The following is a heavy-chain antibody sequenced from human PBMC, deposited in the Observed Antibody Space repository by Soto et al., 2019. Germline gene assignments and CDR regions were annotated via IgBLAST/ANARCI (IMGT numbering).Heavy chain of an antibody. D-gene: IGHD3-10*01. CDR1: GGSFSGYY. CDR3: ARYGSGSYYKSGTKSPFDP. V-gene: IGHV4-34*01. Sequence: SETLSLTCAVYGGSFSGYYWSWIRQPPGKGLEWIGEINHSGSTNYNPSLKSRVTISVDTSKNQFSLKLSSVTAADTAVYYCARYGSGSYYKSGTKSPFDPWGQGTLVT. J-gene: IGHJ5*02. CDR2: INHSGST.